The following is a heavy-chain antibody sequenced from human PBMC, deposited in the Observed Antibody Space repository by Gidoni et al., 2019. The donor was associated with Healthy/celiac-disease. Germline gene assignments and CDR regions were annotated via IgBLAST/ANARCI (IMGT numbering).Heavy chain of an antibody. V-gene: IGHV1-46*01. Sequence: QVPLVQSGAEVKKPGASVKVSCKASGDTYTSYYMHWVRQGPGLWLEWMGIINPSGGSTSYAQKFQGCFTMTRDTSTSTVYMGLSSLRSEDTAVYYCARTVTTGTTGWFDPWGQGTLVTVSS. CDR3: ARTVTTGTTGWFDP. CDR2: INPSGGST. CDR1: GDTYTSYY. D-gene: IGHD1-1*01. J-gene: IGHJ5*02.